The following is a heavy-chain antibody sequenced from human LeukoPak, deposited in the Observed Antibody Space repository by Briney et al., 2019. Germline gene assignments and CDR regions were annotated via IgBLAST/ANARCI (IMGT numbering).Heavy chain of an antibody. J-gene: IGHJ4*02. CDR1: GGSISSGGYY. Sequence: SETLSLTCTVSGGSISSGGYYWSSIRQHPGKGLEWIGYIYYSGSTYYNPSLKSRVTISVDTSKNQFSLKLSSVTAADTGVYYCARVPVGSHFDYWGQGTLVTVSS. V-gene: IGHV4-31*03. CDR3: ARVPVGSHFDY. CDR2: IYYSGST. D-gene: IGHD4-23*01.